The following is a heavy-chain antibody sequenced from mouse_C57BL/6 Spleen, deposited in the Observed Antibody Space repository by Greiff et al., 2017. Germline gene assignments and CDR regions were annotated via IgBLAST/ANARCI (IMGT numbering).Heavy chain of an antibody. J-gene: IGHJ2*01. D-gene: IGHD2-1*01. Sequence: VQLQQSGAELVRPGASVKLSCKASGYTFTDYYINWVKQRPGQGLEWIARIYPGSGNTYYNEKFKGKATLTAEKSSSTAYMQLSSLTSEDSAVYFCARGDLYYGVFDYWGQGTTLTVSS. CDR3: ARGDLYYGVFDY. CDR1: GYTFTDYY. V-gene: IGHV1-76*01. CDR2: IYPGSGNT.